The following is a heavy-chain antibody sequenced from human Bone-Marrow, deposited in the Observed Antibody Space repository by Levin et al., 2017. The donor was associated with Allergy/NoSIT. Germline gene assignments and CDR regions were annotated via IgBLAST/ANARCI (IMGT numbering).Heavy chain of an antibody. CDR3: ARHTGGWRGEVDY. J-gene: IGHJ4*02. CDR2: IHYSGTT. D-gene: IGHD6-19*01. Sequence: RSQTLSLTCTVSGGSISNYYWSWIRQPPGKGLEWIGYIHYSGTTNSNPSLRSRVTLSLDTSKNHFSVKLSSVTAADTAVYYCARHTGGWRGEVDYWGQGTLVTVSS. CDR1: GGSISNYY. V-gene: IGHV4-59*08.